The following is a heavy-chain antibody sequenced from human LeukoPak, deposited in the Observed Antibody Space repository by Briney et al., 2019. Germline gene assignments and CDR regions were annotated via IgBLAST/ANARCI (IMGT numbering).Heavy chain of an antibody. CDR3: ARGPFGTDAFDI. V-gene: IGHV1-18*01. D-gene: IGHD3-10*01. J-gene: IGHJ3*02. CDR1: GYTFNNYG. Sequence: GASVKVSCKASGYTFNNYGISWVRQAPGQGLEWMGWISTYNGNTYHAQKLQGRVTMTTDTSTTTAYMELRSLRSDDTAVYCCARGPFGTDAFDIWGQGTMVTVSS. CDR2: ISTYNGNT.